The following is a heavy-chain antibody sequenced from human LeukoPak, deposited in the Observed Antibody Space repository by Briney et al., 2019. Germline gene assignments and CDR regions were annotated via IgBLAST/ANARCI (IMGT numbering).Heavy chain of an antibody. CDR3: ARDLFSVTMVVVVGLD. CDR2: IIPIFGTA. D-gene: IGHD3-22*01. V-gene: IGHV1-69*13. J-gene: IGHJ4*02. CDR1: GGTFSSYA. Sequence: SVKVSCKASGGTFSSYAISWVRQAPGQGLEWMGGIIPIFGTANYAQKFQGRVTITADESTSTAYMELSSLRSEDTAVYYCARDLFSVTMVVVVGLDWGQGTLVTVSS.